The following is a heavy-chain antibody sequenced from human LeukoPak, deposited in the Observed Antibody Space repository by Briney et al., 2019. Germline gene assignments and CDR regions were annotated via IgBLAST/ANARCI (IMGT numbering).Heavy chain of an antibody. J-gene: IGHJ4*02. V-gene: IGHV3-23*01. CDR3: AQDSWGLWFGDNIRR. Sequence: GGSLRLSCAASGFTFSTYVLSWVRQAPGKGLEWVSAISGSGDSTYYADSAKGRFTISRDNSKNTLSLQMSSLRVDDTAVYYCAQDSWGLWFGDNIRRGGQGTLVTVSS. CDR2: ISGSGDST. D-gene: IGHD3-10*01. CDR1: GFTFSTYV.